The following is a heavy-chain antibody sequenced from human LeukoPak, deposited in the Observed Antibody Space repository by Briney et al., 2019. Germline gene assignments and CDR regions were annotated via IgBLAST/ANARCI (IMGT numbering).Heavy chain of an antibody. V-gene: IGHV3-23*01. CDR2: ISGSGGST. D-gene: IGHD1-26*01. CDR3: AKDSSSGTYFDY. CDR1: GFTFSTYD. J-gene: IGHJ4*02. Sequence: GGSLRLSCAVSGFTFSTYDMSWVRQAPGKGLEWVSAISGSGGSTYYADSVKGRFTISRDNSKNTLYLQLKSLRAEDTAVCYCAKDSSSGTYFDYWGQGTLVTVSS.